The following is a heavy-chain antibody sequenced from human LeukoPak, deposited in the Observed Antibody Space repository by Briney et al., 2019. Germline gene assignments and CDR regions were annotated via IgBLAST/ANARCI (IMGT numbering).Heavy chain of an antibody. J-gene: IGHJ4*02. CDR3: ARVGGNYDFWSGYYTSEYYCDY. D-gene: IGHD3-3*01. Sequence: GGSLRLSCAASGFTFSSYWMNWVRQAPGKGLEWVANTRQDGSEKDYLDSVKGRFSISRDNAKNSLYLQMNNLRAEDTAVYYCARVGGNYDFWSGYYTSEYYCDYWGQGTLVTVSS. CDR2: TRQDGSEK. V-gene: IGHV3-7*01. CDR1: GFTFSSYW.